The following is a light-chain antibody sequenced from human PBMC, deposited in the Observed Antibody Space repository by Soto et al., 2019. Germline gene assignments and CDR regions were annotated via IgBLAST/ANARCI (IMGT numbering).Light chain of an antibody. J-gene: IGKJ4*01. Sequence: VRTQSPLSLPVSLGQPASISCRASQSVSSDLAWYQQKPGQPPRLLIYRTSTRATGIPARFSGSGSGTEFTLTISSMQSEDFAVYYCQQYYNWLTFGGGTKVDIK. V-gene: IGKV3-15*01. CDR3: QQYYNWLT. CDR2: RTS. CDR1: QSVSSD.